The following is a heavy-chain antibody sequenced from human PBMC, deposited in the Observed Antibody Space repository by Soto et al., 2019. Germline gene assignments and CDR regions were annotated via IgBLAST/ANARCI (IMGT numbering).Heavy chain of an antibody. Sequence: GGSLRLSCAASGFTFSSYWMSWVRQAPGKGLEWVANIKQDGSEKYYVDSVKGRFTISRDNAKNSLCLQMNSLRAEDTAVYYCARDYYGSGSPLNWFDPWGQGTLVTVSS. CDR1: GFTFSSYW. D-gene: IGHD3-10*01. V-gene: IGHV3-7*05. CDR2: IKQDGSEK. J-gene: IGHJ5*02. CDR3: ARDYYGSGSPLNWFDP.